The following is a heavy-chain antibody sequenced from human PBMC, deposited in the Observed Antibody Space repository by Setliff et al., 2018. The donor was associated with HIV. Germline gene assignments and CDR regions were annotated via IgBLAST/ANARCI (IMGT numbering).Heavy chain of an antibody. CDR2: ISGSGDRT. V-gene: IGHV3-23*01. CDR3: VSLLNGAFDF. CDR1: GFDFNTYS. J-gene: IGHJ3*01. Sequence: GGSLRLSCGAFGFDFNTYSMAWVRQSPGKGLEWVSSISGSGDRTYYADSVKGRFTYSRDNSKNTLNLQMSSLRAEDTALYYCVSLLNGAFDFWGQGTMVTVSS. D-gene: IGHD2-15*01.